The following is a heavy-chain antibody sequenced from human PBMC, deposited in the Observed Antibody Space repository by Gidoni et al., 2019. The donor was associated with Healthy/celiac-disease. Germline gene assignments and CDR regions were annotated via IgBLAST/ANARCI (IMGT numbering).Heavy chain of an antibody. V-gene: IGHV1-2*02. CDR3: AREGDSSFKASYFDY. Sequence: QVQLVQSGAEVKKPGASVKVSCTASGYTFTGYYMHWVRQAPGQGLEWMGWINPNSGGTNYAQKFQGRVTMTRDTSISTAYMELSRLRSDDTAVYYCAREGDSSFKASYFDYWGQGTLVTVSS. CDR2: INPNSGGT. D-gene: IGHD6-6*01. CDR1: GYTFTGYY. J-gene: IGHJ4*02.